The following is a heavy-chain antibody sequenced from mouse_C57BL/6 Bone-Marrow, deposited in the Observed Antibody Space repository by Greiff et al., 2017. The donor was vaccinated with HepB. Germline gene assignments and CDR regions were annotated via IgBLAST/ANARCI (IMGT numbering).Heavy chain of an antibody. D-gene: IGHD1-1*01. V-gene: IGHV10-1*01. Sequence: DVKLVESGGGLVQPKGSLKLSCAASGFSFNTYAMNWVRQAPGKGLEWVARIRSKSNNYATYYADSVKDRFTISRDDSESMLYLQMNNLKTEDTAMYYCVRAYYYGSIPFAYWGQGTLVTVSA. CDR1: GFSFNTYA. J-gene: IGHJ3*01. CDR3: VRAYYYGSIPFAY. CDR2: IRSKSNNYAT.